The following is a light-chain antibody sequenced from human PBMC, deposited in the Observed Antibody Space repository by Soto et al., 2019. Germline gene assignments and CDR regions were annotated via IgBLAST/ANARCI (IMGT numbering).Light chain of an antibody. CDR2: DVS. CDR1: SSDFGGYNC. Sequence: QSVLTQPRSVSGSPGQSVTISCTGTSSDFGGYNCVSWYQQHPGKAPKLMIYDVSKRPSGVPDRFSGSKSGNTASLTISGLQAEDEADYYCCSYAGSYTFYVFGTGTKVTVL. CDR3: CSYAGSYTFYV. J-gene: IGLJ1*01. V-gene: IGLV2-11*01.